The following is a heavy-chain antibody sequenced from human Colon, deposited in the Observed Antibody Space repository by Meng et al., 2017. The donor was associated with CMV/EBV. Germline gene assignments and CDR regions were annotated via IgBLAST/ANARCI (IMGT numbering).Heavy chain of an antibody. J-gene: IGHJ5*02. CDR3: AREGYPGGSEFGP. V-gene: IGHV4-39*07. D-gene: IGHD2-15*01. CDR1: GFSFSTSTYY. Sequence: SGFSFSTSTYYWAWIRQPPGRGLEWIGSIYFRGSTYYNPSLKSRVAMSLDTSKSQFSLNLTSMTAADTAMYYCAREGYPGGSEFGPWGQGILVTVSS. CDR2: IYFRGST.